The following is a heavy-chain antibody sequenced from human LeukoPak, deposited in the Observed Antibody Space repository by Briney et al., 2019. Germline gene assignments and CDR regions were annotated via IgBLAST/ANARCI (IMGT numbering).Heavy chain of an antibody. Sequence: GGSLRLSCAASGFTFSSYGMHWVRQAPGKGLEWVAVIWYDGSNKYYADPVKGRFTISRDNSKNTLYLQMNSLRAEDTAVYYCARDYYDSSGYFDYWGQGTLVTVSS. CDR2: IWYDGSNK. CDR1: GFTFSSYG. J-gene: IGHJ4*02. CDR3: ARDYYDSSGYFDY. D-gene: IGHD3-22*01. V-gene: IGHV3-33*01.